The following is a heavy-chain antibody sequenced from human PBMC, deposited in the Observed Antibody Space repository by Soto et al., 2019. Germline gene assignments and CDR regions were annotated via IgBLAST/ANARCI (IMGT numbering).Heavy chain of an antibody. CDR2: ISGSGGST. V-gene: IGHV3-23*01. CDR1: GFTFSSYA. J-gene: IGHJ4*02. CDR3: AKDRGRSSGWYGGDY. Sequence: PGGSLRLSCAASGFTFSSYAMSWVRQAPGKGLEWVSAISGSGGSTYYADSVKGRFTISRDNSKDTLYLQMNSLRAEDTAVYYCAKDRGRSSGWYGGDYWGQGTLVTVSS. D-gene: IGHD6-19*01.